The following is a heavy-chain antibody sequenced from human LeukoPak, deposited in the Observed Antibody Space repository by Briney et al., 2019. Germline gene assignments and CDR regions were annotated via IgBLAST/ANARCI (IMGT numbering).Heavy chain of an antibody. D-gene: IGHD4-11*01. CDR1: GFTLSDYY. Sequence: GGSLRRSCAASGFTLSDYYMSWIRQAPGKGLEWVSYISSSGSTIYYADSAKGRFTISRDNSKNTLYLQMNSLRAEDTAVYYCAKDQGTVTEIDYWGQGTLVTVSS. CDR2: ISSSGSTI. CDR3: AKDQGTVTEIDY. J-gene: IGHJ4*02. V-gene: IGHV3-11*04.